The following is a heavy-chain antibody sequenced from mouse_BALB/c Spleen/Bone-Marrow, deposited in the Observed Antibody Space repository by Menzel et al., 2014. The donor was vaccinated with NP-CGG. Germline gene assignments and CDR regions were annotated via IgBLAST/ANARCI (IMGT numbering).Heavy chain of an antibody. D-gene: IGHD2-3*01. V-gene: IGHV1S29*02. CDR3: ARGWLLSWFAY. Sequence: EVHLVESGPELVKPGASVKISCKASGYTFSDYNMHWVKQSHGKSPEWIGNIYPYNGGTGYNQKFKRKATLTVDNSSSTAYMELRSLTSEDSAVYHCARGWLLSWFAYWGQGTLVTVSA. J-gene: IGHJ3*01. CDR1: GYTFSDYN. CDR2: IYPYNGGT.